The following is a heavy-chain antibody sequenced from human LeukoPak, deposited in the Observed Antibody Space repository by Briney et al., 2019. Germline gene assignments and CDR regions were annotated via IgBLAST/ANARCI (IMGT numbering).Heavy chain of an antibody. J-gene: IGHJ4*02. V-gene: IGHV3-7*01. D-gene: IGHD6-13*01. CDR1: GFTFSTYW. Sequence: GGSLRLSCAASGFTFSTYWMSWVRQAPGKGLEWVANIKQDGSEKYYVDSVKGRFTISRDNAKNSLYLQMNSLRAEDTAMYYGARDSAGNDYWGQGTLVTVA. CDR3: ARDSAGNDY. CDR2: IKQDGSEK.